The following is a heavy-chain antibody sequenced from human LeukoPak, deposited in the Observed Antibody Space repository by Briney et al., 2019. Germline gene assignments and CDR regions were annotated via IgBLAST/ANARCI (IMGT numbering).Heavy chain of an antibody. J-gene: IGHJ4*02. Sequence: ASVKVSCKASGFTFTAYYMHWVRQAPGQGLEWMGWINPNSGGTNYAQKFQGRVTMTRDTSISTAYMELSSLRSDDTAMYYCAFFEYSSSSSHYWGQGTLVTVSS. V-gene: IGHV1-2*02. CDR1: GFTFTAYY. CDR3: AFFEYSSSSSHY. D-gene: IGHD6-6*01. CDR2: INPNSGGT.